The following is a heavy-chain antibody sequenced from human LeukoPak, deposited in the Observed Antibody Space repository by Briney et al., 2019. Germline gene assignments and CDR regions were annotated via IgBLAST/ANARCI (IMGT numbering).Heavy chain of an antibody. CDR1: GGSISSGSYY. CDR3: ANSIDFDYGDYYFDY. Sequence: SETLSLTCTVSGGSISSGSYYWSWIRQPAGKGLEWIGRIYTSGSTNYNPSLKSRVTISLDTSKNQFSLKLSSVTAADTAVYYCANSIDFDYGDYYFDYWGQGALVTISS. V-gene: IGHV4-61*02. CDR2: IYTSGST. J-gene: IGHJ4*02. D-gene: IGHD4-17*01.